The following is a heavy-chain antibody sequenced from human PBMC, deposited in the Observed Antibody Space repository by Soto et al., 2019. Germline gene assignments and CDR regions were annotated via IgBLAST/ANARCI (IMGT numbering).Heavy chain of an antibody. CDR1: GGTFSSYA. J-gene: IGHJ6*02. D-gene: IGHD3-3*01. V-gene: IGHV1-69*13. Sequence: GASVKVSCKASGGTFSSYAISWVRQAPGQGLEWMGGIIPIFGTANYAQKFQGRVTITADESTSTAYMELSSLRSEDTAVYYCATHDITIFGVVIRYYYYGMDVWGQGTTVTVSS. CDR2: IIPIFGTA. CDR3: ATHDITIFGVVIRYYYYGMDV.